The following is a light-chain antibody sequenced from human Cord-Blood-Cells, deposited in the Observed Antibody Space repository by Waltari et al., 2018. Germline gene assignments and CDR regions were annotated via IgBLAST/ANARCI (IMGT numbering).Light chain of an antibody. CDR3: AAWDDSLSGRV. CDR1: SSNIGSNY. Sequence: QSVLTQPPSASGTPGQRVTISCSGSSSNIGSNYVYWYQQLPGTAPNLLIYRNNKRPSGVPDRFSGSKSGTSASLASSGLRSEDEADYYCAAWDDSLSGRVFGGGTKLTVL. V-gene: IGLV1-47*01. J-gene: IGLJ3*02. CDR2: RNN.